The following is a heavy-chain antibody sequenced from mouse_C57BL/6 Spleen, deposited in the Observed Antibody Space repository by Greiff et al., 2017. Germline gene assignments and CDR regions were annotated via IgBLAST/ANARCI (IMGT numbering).Heavy chain of an antibody. D-gene: IGHD2-1*01. J-gene: IGHJ4*01. V-gene: IGHV1-55*01. CDR3: ARGVYHYAMDY. CDR2: IYPGSGST. Sequence: QVQLQQPGAELVKPGASVKMSCKASGYTFTSYWITWVKQRPGKGLEWIGDIYPGSGSTNYNEKFKSKATLTVDTSSSTAYMQLSSLTSEDSAVYYCARGVYHYAMDYGGQGTSVTVSS. CDR1: GYTFTSYW.